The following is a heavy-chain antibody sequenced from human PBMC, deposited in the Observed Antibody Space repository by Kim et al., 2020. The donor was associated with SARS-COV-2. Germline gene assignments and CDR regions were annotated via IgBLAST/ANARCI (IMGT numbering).Heavy chain of an antibody. J-gene: IGHJ4*02. CDR3: ATLYSYGPIDY. Sequence: GGSLRLSCAASGFTFSSYGMHWVRQARGKGLEWVAVISYDGSNKYYADSVKGRFTISRDNSKNTLYLQMNSLRAEDTAVYYCATLYSYGPIDYWGQGTLVTVSS. CDR2: ISYDGSNK. D-gene: IGHD5-18*01. CDR1: GFTFSSYG. V-gene: IGHV3-33*05.